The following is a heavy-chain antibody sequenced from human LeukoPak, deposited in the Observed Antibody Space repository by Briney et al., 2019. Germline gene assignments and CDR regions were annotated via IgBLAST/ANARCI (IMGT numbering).Heavy chain of an antibody. CDR3: ARAIGKSEGY. CDR1: GFTFSSYW. V-gene: IGHV3-7*01. D-gene: IGHD4-23*01. J-gene: IGHJ4*02. Sequence: GGSLRLSCAASGFTFSSYWMTWVRQAPGKGLEWVANIKQDGSEKYYVDPVKGRFTISRDNAKSSLYLQMDSLRAEDTAVYYCARAIGKSEGYWGQGTLVTVSS. CDR2: IKQDGSEK.